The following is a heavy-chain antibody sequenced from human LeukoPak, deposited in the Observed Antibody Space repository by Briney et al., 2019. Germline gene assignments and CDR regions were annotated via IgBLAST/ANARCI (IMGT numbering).Heavy chain of an antibody. CDR1: GGSFSSYY. Sequence: PSETLSLTCAVYGGSFSSYYWGWIRQPPGKGLEWIGSIYYRGNTPYNPSLKSRVTMSLDTSKNQFSLNLNSVTAADTAVYFCVSQITRGSYWPAFDFWGQGTLVTVSS. D-gene: IGHD1-26*01. J-gene: IGHJ4*02. CDR3: VSQITRGSYWPAFDF. CDR2: IYYRGNT. V-gene: IGHV4-39*01.